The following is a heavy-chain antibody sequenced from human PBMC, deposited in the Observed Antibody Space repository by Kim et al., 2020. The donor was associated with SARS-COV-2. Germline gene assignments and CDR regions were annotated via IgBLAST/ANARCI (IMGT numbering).Heavy chain of an antibody. D-gene: IGHD3-9*01. CDR2: ISYDGSNK. V-gene: IGHV3-30*18. Sequence: AGSLRLSCAASGFTFSTYGMHWVRQAPGKGLEWVAVISYDGSNKYYADSVKGRFTISRDNSKNTLYLQMNSLRAEDTAVYYCTKRWTGYYHNYYYGMDVWGQGTTVTVSS. CDR3: TKRWTGYYHNYYYGMDV. CDR1: GFTFSTYG. J-gene: IGHJ6*02.